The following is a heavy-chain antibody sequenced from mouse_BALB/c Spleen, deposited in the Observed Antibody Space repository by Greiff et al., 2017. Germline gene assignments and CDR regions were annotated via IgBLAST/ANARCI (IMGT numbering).Heavy chain of an antibody. CDR2: ISDGGSYT. Sequence: EVQRVESGGGLVKPGGSLKLSCAASGFTFSDYYMYWVRQTPEKRLEWVATISDGGSYTYYPDSVKGRFTISRDNAKNNLYLQMSSLKSEDTAMYYCARSYYDYGFDYWGQGTTLTVSS. J-gene: IGHJ2*01. CDR3: ARSYYDYGFDY. V-gene: IGHV5-4*02. D-gene: IGHD2-4*01. CDR1: GFTFSDYY.